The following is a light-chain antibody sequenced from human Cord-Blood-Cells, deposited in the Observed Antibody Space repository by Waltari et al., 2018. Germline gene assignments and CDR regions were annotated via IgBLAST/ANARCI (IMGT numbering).Light chain of an antibody. Sequence: EIVLTQSPATLSLSPGERATLSCRASQSVSSYLAWYQQKPGQAPRLLIYDASNRATSMPARFSGSGSGTDFTLTISSLEPEDFAGYYCQQRSNWPLTFGGGTKVEIK. CDR1: QSVSSY. CDR3: QQRSNWPLT. J-gene: IGKJ4*01. CDR2: DAS. V-gene: IGKV3-11*01.